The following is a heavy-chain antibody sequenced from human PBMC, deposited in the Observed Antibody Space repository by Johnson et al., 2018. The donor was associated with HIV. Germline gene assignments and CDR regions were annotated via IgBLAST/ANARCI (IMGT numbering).Heavy chain of an antibody. V-gene: IGHV3-13*01. CDR2: IGTAGDT. J-gene: IGHJ3*02. Sequence: QVVESGGGLIQPGGSLRLSCAASGFTFSSYDMHWVRQTTGKGLEWVSAIGTAGDTYYPSSVKGRFTISRENAKNSLYLQMNSLRAGDTAVYYCARGGGSLRWDLSFDIWGQGTMVTVSS. D-gene: IGHD1-26*01. CDR3: ARGGGSLRWDLSFDI. CDR1: GFTFSSYD.